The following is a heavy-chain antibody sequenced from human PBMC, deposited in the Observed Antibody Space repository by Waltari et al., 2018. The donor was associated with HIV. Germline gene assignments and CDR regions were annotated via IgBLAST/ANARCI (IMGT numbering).Heavy chain of an antibody. CDR1: GYTFTKYA. D-gene: IGHD4-4*01. Sequence: QVQLVQSGSELKKPGASVKVSCKASGYTFTKYAMNWVRQAPGQGLEWMGWINTNTGNPTYAQGFTGRYVFSLGTSVSTAYLQISYLKAEDTAVYYCARIPPSRSHPYSYYDMDVWGQGTTVTVAS. CDR2: INTNTGNP. V-gene: IGHV7-4-1*02. J-gene: IGHJ6*02. CDR3: ARIPPSRSHPYSYYDMDV.